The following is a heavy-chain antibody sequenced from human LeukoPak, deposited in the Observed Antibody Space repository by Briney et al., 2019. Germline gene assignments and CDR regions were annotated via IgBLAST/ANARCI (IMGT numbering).Heavy chain of an antibody. Sequence: PSETLSLTCTVSGGSISSSSYYWGWIRQPPGKGLEWIGSIYYSGSTYYNPSLKSRVTISVDTSKNQFSLKLSSVTAADTAVYYCARRGSRVRGVITGFDYWGQGTLVTVSS. CDR2: IYYSGST. J-gene: IGHJ4*02. D-gene: IGHD3-10*02. V-gene: IGHV4-39*01. CDR1: GGSISSSSYY. CDR3: ARRGSRVRGVITGFDY.